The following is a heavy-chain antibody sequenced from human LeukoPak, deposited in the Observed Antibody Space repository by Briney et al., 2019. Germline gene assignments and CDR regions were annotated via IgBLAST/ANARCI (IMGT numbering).Heavy chain of an antibody. CDR2: ISAYNGNT. CDR3: ARFSSGRTAVTPVLDY. J-gene: IGHJ4*02. CDR1: GYTFTSYG. Sequence: GASVKVSCKASGYTFTSYGISWVRQAPGQGLEWMGWISAYNGNTNYAQKLQGRVTMTTDTSTSTAYMELRSLRSDDTAVYYRARFSSGRTAVTPVLDYWGQATLVTVSS. D-gene: IGHD6-19*01. V-gene: IGHV1-18*01.